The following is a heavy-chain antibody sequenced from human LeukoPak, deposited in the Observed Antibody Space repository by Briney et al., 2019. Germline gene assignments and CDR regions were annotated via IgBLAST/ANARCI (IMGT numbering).Heavy chain of an antibody. Sequence: SETLSLTCTVSGGSISSSSYYWGWIRQPPGKGLEWIGSIYYSGSTYYNPSLKSRVTISVDTSKNQFSLKLSSVTAADTAVYYCARLGRIAAAGRFAFDIWGQGTMVTVSS. CDR2: IYYSGST. D-gene: IGHD6-13*01. CDR3: ARLGRIAAAGRFAFDI. J-gene: IGHJ3*02. V-gene: IGHV4-39*01. CDR1: GGSISSSSYY.